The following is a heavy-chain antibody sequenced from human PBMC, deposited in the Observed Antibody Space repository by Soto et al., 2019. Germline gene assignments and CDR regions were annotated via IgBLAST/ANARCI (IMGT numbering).Heavy chain of an antibody. CDR3: ARALYDSSGYYYHFDY. V-gene: IGHV1-69*01. CDR1: GGTFSSYA. Sequence: QVQLVQSGAEVKKPGSSVKVSCKASGGTFSSYAISWVRQAPGQGLEWMGGIIPIFGTANYAQKFQGRVTITADESTSKAYMELSSLRSEDTAVYYCARALYDSSGYYYHFDYWGQGTLVTVSS. CDR2: IIPIFGTA. J-gene: IGHJ4*02. D-gene: IGHD3-22*01.